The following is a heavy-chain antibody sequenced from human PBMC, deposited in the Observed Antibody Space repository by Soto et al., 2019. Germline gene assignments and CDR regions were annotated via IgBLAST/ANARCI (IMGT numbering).Heavy chain of an antibody. J-gene: IGHJ4*02. D-gene: IGHD3-9*01. Sequence: PGGSLRLSCAASGFTFDDYAMHWVRQAPGKGLEWVSGISWNSGSIGYADSVKGRFTISRDNAKNSLYLQMNSLRAEDTALYYCAKDYHFDWLSYFDYWGQGTLVTVSS. CDR2: ISWNSGSI. CDR3: AKDYHFDWLSYFDY. CDR1: GFTFDDYA. V-gene: IGHV3-9*01.